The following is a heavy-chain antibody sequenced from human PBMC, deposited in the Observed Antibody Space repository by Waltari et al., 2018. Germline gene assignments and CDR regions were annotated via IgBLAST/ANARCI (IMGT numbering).Heavy chain of an antibody. Sequence: QLVESGGGVVRPGGSLRLACAAAGFTFSSYGQHSVRKTPGKGLEWVTCIRYDGSNKYYADSVKGRFIISRDNSKNTVYLQMNSLRPEDAAVYYCAKGSGSYEGFDPWGQGTLVTVSS. J-gene: IGHJ5*02. D-gene: IGHD1-26*01. CDR2: IRYDGSNK. CDR1: GFTFSSYG. V-gene: IGHV3-30*02. CDR3: AKGSGSYEGFDP.